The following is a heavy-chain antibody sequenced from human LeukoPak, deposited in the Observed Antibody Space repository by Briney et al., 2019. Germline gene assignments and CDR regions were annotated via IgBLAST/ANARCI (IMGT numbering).Heavy chain of an antibody. Sequence: SETLSLTCAVYGGSFSGYYWSWIRRPPGKGLEWIGEINHSGSTNYNPSLKSRVTISVDTSKNQFSLKLSSVTAADTAVYYCARGIWVKDYYDSSGYYPFDYWGQGTLVTVSS. CDR1: GGSFSGYY. J-gene: IGHJ4*02. V-gene: IGHV4-34*01. CDR2: INHSGST. D-gene: IGHD3-22*01. CDR3: ARGIWVKDYYDSSGYYPFDY.